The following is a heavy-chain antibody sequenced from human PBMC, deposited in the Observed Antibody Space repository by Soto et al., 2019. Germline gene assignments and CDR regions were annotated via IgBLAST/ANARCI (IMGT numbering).Heavy chain of an antibody. D-gene: IGHD6-6*01. CDR2: FDPEDGET. CDR3: ARGGIAARPEFGMDG. CDR1: GYTLTDLS. J-gene: IGHJ6*02. Sequence: GPSVKLSCKVSGYTLTDLSMHWVRQAPGKGLEWMGGFDPEDGETIYAQKFQGRVTMTEDTSTDTAYMELSSLRSEDTAVYYCARGGIAARPEFGMDGWGQGTPVTVAS. V-gene: IGHV1-24*01.